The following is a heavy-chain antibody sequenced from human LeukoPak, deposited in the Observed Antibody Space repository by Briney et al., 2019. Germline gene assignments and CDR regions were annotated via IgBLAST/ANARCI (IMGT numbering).Heavy chain of an antibody. V-gene: IGHV3-7*01. J-gene: IGHJ4*02. D-gene: IGHD1-26*01. Sequence: GSLRLSCAASGFTFSSYWMSWVRQAPGKGLEWVANIKQDGSEKYYVDSVKGRFTISRDNAKNSLYLQMNSLRAEDTAVYYCARDKVVGPSNFDYWGQGTLVTVSS. CDR3: ARDKVVGPSNFDY. CDR1: GFTFSSYW. CDR2: IKQDGSEK.